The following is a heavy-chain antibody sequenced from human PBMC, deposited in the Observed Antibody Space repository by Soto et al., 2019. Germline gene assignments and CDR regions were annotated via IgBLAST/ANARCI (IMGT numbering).Heavy chain of an antibody. CDR3: AREDPDYGDYVDRVFDI. V-gene: IGHV3-23*01. J-gene: IGHJ3*02. CDR2: ISGSGVST. Sequence: GGSLRLSCAASGFTFSSCTMTWVRQAPGKGLEWVSSISGSGVSTPYADSVKGRFTISRDKAKNTLYLQMNSPRAEDTAVYYCAREDPDYGDYVDRVFDIWGQGTMVTVSS. D-gene: IGHD4-17*01. CDR1: GFTFSSCT.